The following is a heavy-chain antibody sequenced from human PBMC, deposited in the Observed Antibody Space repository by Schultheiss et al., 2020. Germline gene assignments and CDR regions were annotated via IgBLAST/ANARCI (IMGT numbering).Heavy chain of an antibody. D-gene: IGHD3-10*01. Sequence: GESLKISCAASGFTFSSYWMHWVRQAPGKGLECVSGVRSRGTSTYYADSVKGRFTISRDNSKNTLYLQMNSLRAEDTAVYYCLLDGSGMFQHWGQGTLVTVSS. CDR1: GFTFSSYW. CDR2: VRSRGTST. J-gene: IGHJ1*01. V-gene: IGHV3-23*01. CDR3: LLDGSGMFQH.